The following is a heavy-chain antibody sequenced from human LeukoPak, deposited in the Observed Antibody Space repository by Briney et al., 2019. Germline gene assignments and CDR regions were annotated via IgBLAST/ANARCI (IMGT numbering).Heavy chain of an antibody. CDR3: ALPKMSGAFVS. CDR1: GYTFIGYY. V-gene: IGHV1-2*06. Sequence: ASVKVSCTASGYTFIGYYIHWIRQAPGQGLEWMGRINPNTGGTNYAQNFQGRVTMTRDTSISTAYMDLSSLRSDDTAVYYCALPKMSGAFVSWGQGTPVIVSS. D-gene: IGHD2-2*01. J-gene: IGHJ4*02. CDR2: INPNTGGT.